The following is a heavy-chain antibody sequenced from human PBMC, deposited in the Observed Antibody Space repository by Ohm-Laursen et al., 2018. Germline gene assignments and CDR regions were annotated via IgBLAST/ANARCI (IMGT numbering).Heavy chain of an antibody. CDR1: GYTFTSYD. V-gene: IGHV1-8*01. Sequence: AASVKVSCKASGYTFTSYDINWVRQATGQGLEWMGWMNPNSGNTGYAQKFQGRVTMTRNTSISTAYMELSSLRSEDTAVYYCARGLDSSSFIDYWGQGTLVTVSS. CDR2: MNPNSGNT. D-gene: IGHD6-6*01. J-gene: IGHJ4*02. CDR3: ARGLDSSSFIDY.